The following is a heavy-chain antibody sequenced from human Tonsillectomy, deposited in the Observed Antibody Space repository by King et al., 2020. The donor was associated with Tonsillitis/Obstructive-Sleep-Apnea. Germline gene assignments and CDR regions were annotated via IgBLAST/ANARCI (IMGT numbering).Heavy chain of an antibody. CDR3: AREGAVMNAFDI. CDR1: GGSISSYY. D-gene: IGHD2-8*01. Sequence: VQLQESGPGLVKPSETLSLTCTVSGGSISSYYWSWIRQPPGKGLECIGYIYYSGGTNYNPSLKGRVTISVDTSQNQFSLKLSSVTAADTAVYYCAREGAVMNAFDIWGQGTMVTVSS. V-gene: IGHV4-59*01. J-gene: IGHJ3*02. CDR2: IYYSGGT.